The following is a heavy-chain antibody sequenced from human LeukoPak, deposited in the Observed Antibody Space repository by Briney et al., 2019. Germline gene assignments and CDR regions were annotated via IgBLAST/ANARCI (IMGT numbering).Heavy chain of an antibody. CDR3: ASAYSSGWSDFDY. V-gene: IGHV1-46*01. CDR1: GYTFTTYY. D-gene: IGHD6-19*01. J-gene: IGHJ4*02. CDR2: INPSGGGT. Sequence: GASVNVSCKASGYTFTTYYMHWVRQAPGQGLVWMGLINPSGGGTRYAQKFQGRVTMTRDTSTSTVYMELSSLRSEDTAVYYCASAYSSGWSDFDYWGQGTLVTVSS.